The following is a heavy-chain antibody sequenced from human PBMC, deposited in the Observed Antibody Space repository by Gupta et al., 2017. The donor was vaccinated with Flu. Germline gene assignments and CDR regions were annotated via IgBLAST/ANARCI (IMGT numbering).Heavy chain of an antibody. J-gene: IGHJ6*03. CDR2: IYYSGST. V-gene: IGHV4-30-4*01. CDR1: SISSGDYY. D-gene: IGHD3-16*01. CDR3: ARACWGYYMDV. Sequence: SISSGDYYWSWIRQPPGKGLEWIGYIYYSGSTYYNPSLKSRVTISVDTSKNQFSLKLSSVTAADTAVYYCARACWGYYMDVWGKGTTVTVSS.